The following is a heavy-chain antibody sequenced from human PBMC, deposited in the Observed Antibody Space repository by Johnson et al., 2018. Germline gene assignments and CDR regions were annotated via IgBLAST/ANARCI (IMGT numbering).Heavy chain of an antibody. D-gene: IGHD6-6*01. J-gene: IGHJ4*02. Sequence: QLVESGGGLVQPGRSLRLSCAGSGFTFDDYAMSWVRQAPGKGLEWVSGISWNSVHIDYADSVKGRFTISRDNAKTSLYLQMNSLRPEDTALYYCAKDPYSRSSAYFDYWGQGTLVTVSS. CDR2: ISWNSVHI. CDR3: AKDPYSRSSAYFDY. V-gene: IGHV3-9*01. CDR1: GFTFDDYA.